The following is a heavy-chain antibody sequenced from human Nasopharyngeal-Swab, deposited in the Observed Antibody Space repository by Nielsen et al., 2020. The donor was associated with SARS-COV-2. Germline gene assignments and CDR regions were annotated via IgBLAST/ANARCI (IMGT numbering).Heavy chain of an antibody. CDR2: INHSGST. CDR3: ARENYGDSLGRDY. Sequence: SETLSLTCAVYGGSFSGYYWSWIRQPPGKGLEWIGEINHSGSTNYNSSLKSRVTISVDTSKNQFSLKLSSVTAADTAVYYCARENYGDSLGRDYWGQGTLVTVSS. J-gene: IGHJ4*02. D-gene: IGHD4-17*01. CDR1: GGSFSGYY. V-gene: IGHV4-34*01.